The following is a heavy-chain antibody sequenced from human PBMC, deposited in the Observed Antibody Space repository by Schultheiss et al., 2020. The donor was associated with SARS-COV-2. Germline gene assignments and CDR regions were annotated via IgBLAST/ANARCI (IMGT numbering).Heavy chain of an antibody. Sequence: GGSLRLSCAASGFFFSNAWMSWVRQAPGKGLEWVGRIKSKTDGGTTDYAAPVKGRFTISRDDSKNTLYLQMNSLKTEDTAVYYCTTQARRGLHSGWYELEYFQHWGQGTLVTVSS. CDR3: TTQARRGLHSGWYELEYFQH. V-gene: IGHV3-15*01. CDR1: GFFFSNAW. D-gene: IGHD6-19*01. CDR2: IKSKTDGGTT. J-gene: IGHJ1*01.